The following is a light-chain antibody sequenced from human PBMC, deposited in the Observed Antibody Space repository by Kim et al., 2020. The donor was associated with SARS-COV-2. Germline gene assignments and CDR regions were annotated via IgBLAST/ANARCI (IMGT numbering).Light chain of an antibody. J-gene: IGKJ4*01. CDR3: QQFNSFPLT. CDR2: DAS. V-gene: IGKV1-13*02. Sequence: AFVGDRVTITCRASQGISSALAWYQQEPGKAPKVLIYDASSLKSGVPSRFSGSGSGTDFTITISSLQPEDFATYYCQQFNSFPLTFGGGTKVDIK. CDR1: QGISSA.